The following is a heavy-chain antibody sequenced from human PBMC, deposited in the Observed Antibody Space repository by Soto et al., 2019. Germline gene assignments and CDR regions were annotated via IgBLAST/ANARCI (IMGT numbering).Heavy chain of an antibody. D-gene: IGHD3-10*01. CDR1: GYTFTSYG. CDR2: ISAYNGNT. Sequence: ASVKVSCKASGYTFTSYGISWVRQAPGQGLEWMGWISAYNGNTNYAQKLQGRVTMTTDTSTSTAYMELRSLRSDDTAVYYCARGITKVRGVRLRYGRLGMDVWGQGTTVTVSS. V-gene: IGHV1-18*01. CDR3: ARGITKVRGVRLRYGRLGMDV. J-gene: IGHJ6*02.